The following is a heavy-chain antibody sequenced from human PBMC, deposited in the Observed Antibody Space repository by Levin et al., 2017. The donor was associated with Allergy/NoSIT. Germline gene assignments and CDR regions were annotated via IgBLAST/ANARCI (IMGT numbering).Heavy chain of an antibody. J-gene: IGHJ6*02. D-gene: IGHD3-3*01. V-gene: IGHV1-69*01. CDR1: GGTFSSYA. Sequence: KISCKASGGTFSSYAISWVRQAPGQGLEWMGGIIPIFGTANYAQKFQGRVTITADESTSTAYMELSSLRSEDTAVYYCARLRITIFGVVIKNYYYYGMDVWGQGTTVTVSS. CDR2: IIPIFGTA. CDR3: ARLRITIFGVVIKNYYYYGMDV.